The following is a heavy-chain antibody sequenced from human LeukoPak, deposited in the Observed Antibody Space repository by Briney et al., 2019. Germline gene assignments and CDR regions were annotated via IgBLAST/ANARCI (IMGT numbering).Heavy chain of an antibody. V-gene: IGHV3-23*01. J-gene: IGHJ4*02. CDR2: ISVNGGTT. D-gene: IGHD4-23*01. CDR1: GFTFSSYA. Sequence: GGSLRLSCAASGFTFSSYAMTWVRQAPGKGLEWVSSISVNGGTTYYADSVKGRFTISRDSSKNTLYLQMNSLRAEDTAVYYCVKGGGNVRRYFEYWGQGTLVTVSS. CDR3: VKGGGNVRRYFEY.